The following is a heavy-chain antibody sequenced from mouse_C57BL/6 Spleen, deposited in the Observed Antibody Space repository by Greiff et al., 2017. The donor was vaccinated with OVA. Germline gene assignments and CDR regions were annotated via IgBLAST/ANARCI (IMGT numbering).Heavy chain of an antibody. CDR1: GYTFTDYY. D-gene: IGHD2-5*01. J-gene: IGHJ3*01. CDR3: ARPAYYSNDLFAY. CDR2: INPNNGGT. Sequence: VQLQQSGPELVKPGASVKISCKASGYTFTDYYMNWVKQSHGKSLEWIGDINPNNGGTSYNQKFKGKATLTVDKSSSTAYMQLSSLTSEDSAVYYCARPAYYSNDLFAYWGQGTLVTVSA. V-gene: IGHV1-26*01.